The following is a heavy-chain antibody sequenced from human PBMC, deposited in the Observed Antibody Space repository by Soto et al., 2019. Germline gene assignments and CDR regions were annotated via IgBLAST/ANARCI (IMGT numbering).Heavy chain of an antibody. CDR2: TYYRSNWYT. Sequence: PSQALSLTCSISGDSVSTNSATWDWIRQTPSRGLEWLGRTYYRSNWYTDYAVSVKGRITISPDTSNNQLSLQLNSVTPDDTAVYYCARLIGNSWLDSWGQGTLVTVSS. V-gene: IGHV6-1*01. CDR3: ARLIGNSWLDS. J-gene: IGHJ5*01. CDR1: GDSVSTNSAT. D-gene: IGHD2-8*01.